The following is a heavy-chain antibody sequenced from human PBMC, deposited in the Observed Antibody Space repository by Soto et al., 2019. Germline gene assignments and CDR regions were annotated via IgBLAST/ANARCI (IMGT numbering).Heavy chain of an antibody. CDR1: GFTFSSYS. J-gene: IGHJ5*02. D-gene: IGHD2-15*01. CDR2: ISSSSSYI. Sequence: GGSLRLSCAASGFTFSSYSMNWVRQAPGKGLEWVSSISSSSSYIYYADSVKGRFTISRDNAKNSLYLQMNSLRAEDTAVYYCAGGLVVVAATGWFDPWGQGTLVTVSS. CDR3: AGGLVVVAATGWFDP. V-gene: IGHV3-21*01.